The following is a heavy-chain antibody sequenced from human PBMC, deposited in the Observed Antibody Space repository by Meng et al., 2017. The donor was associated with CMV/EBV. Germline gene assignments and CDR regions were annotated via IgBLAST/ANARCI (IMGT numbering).Heavy chain of an antibody. CDR1: GFTFSTYA. D-gene: IGHD3-10*01. J-gene: IGHJ6*02. Sequence: GESLKISCGASGFTFSTYAMHWVRQAPGKGLEWVAVISYDGSDKYYADSVKGRFTISRDNAKNSLYLQMNSLRAEDTAVYYCARAGYYGSGSYYNGRRFVYYGMDVWGQGTTVTVSS. CDR3: ARAGYYGSGSYYNGRRFVYYGMDV. CDR2: ISYDGSDK. V-gene: IGHV3-30-3*01.